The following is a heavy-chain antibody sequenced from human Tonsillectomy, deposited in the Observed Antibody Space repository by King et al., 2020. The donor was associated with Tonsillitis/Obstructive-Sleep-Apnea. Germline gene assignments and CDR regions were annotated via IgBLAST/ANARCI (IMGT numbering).Heavy chain of an antibody. Sequence: VQLQQWGAGLLKPSETLSLTCAVYGGSFSGYYWSWIRQPPGKGLEWIGEINHSGSTNYNPSLKSRVTISVDTSKNQFSLKLSSVTAADTAVYYCARGLSDYGDYGGELGFDPWGQGTLVTVSS. D-gene: IGHD4-17*01. J-gene: IGHJ5*02. CDR3: ARGLSDYGDYGGELGFDP. CDR2: INHSGST. V-gene: IGHV4-34*01. CDR1: GGSFSGYY.